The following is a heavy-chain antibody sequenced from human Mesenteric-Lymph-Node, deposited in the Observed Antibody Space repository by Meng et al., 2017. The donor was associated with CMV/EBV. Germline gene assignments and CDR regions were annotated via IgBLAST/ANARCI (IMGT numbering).Heavy chain of an antibody. Sequence: GGSLRLSCAASGFTFSRCGMQWVRQAPGKGLEWVAVIWYDGTNKYYADSVKGRFTISRDNAKNSLYLQMNSLRAEDTAVYYCARPSASLVPAAPNDYWGQGTLVTVSS. CDR1: GFTFSRCG. CDR2: IWYDGTNK. J-gene: IGHJ4*02. V-gene: IGHV3-33*01. CDR3: ARPSASLVPAAPNDY. D-gene: IGHD2-2*01.